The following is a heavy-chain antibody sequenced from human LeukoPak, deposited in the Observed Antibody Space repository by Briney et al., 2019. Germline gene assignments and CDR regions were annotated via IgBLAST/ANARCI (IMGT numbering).Heavy chain of an antibody. CDR3: TTIAAAGTRKNHDY. J-gene: IGHJ4*02. CDR2: IRIKANSYAT. CDR1: GFTFSGSA. Sequence: GGSLRLSCAASGFTFSGSAMHWVRQASGKGLEWVGRIRIKANSYATAYAASVKGSFTISRDDSKNTAYLQMNSLKTEDTAVYYCTTIAAAGTRKNHDYWGQGTLVTVSS. D-gene: IGHD6-13*01. V-gene: IGHV3-73*01.